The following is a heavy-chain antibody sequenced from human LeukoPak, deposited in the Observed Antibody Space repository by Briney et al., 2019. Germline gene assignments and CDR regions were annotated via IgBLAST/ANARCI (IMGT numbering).Heavy chain of an antibody. J-gene: IGHJ4*02. CDR1: GYTFTSYG. D-gene: IGHD3-3*01. V-gene: IGHV1-18*01. CDR2: ISAYNGNT. Sequence: ASVKVSCKASGYTFTSYGISWVRQAPGQGLEWMGWISAYNGNTNYAQKLQGRVTMTTDTSTSTAYMEPRSLRSDDTAVYYCARVVIDFWSGYYTTYYFDYWGQGTLVTVSS. CDR3: ARVVIDFWSGYYTTYYFDY.